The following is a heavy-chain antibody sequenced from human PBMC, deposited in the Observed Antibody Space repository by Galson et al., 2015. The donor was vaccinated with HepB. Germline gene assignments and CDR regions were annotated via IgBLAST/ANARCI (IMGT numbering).Heavy chain of an antibody. Sequence: SLRLSCAASGFTFSSYAMHWVRQAPGKGLEWVAVISYDGSNKYYADSVKGRFTISRDNSKNTLYLQMNSLRAEDTAVYYCARVASSAAGTDYWGQGTLVTVSS. CDR3: ARVASSAAGTDY. J-gene: IGHJ4*02. CDR1: GFTFSSYA. V-gene: IGHV3-30*04. D-gene: IGHD6-13*01. CDR2: ISYDGSNK.